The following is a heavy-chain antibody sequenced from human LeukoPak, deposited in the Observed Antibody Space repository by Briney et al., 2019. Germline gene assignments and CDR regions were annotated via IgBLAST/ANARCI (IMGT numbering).Heavy chain of an antibody. CDR1: GGSISSSSYY. CDR3: ARGVSVIKWLLRVGLYYFDY. J-gene: IGHJ4*02. Sequence: SETLSLTCTVSGGSISSSSYYWGWIRQPPGKGLEWIGSIYYSGSTYYNPSLKSRVTISVDTSKNQFSLKLSSVTAADTAVYYCARGVSVIKWLLRVGLYYFDYWGQGTLVTVSS. D-gene: IGHD3-22*01. V-gene: IGHV4-39*07. CDR2: IYYSGST.